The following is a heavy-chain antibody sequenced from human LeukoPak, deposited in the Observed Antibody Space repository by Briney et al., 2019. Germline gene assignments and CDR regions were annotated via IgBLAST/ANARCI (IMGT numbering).Heavy chain of an antibody. CDR1: GFTFSSILW. CDR3: ASRTGYCSGTSCSFDY. J-gene: IGHJ4*02. V-gene: IGHV3-7*01. CDR2: INQDGSDK. D-gene: IGHD2-2*01. Sequence: GGSLRLSCAAAGFTFSSILWRSWVRQAPGKGLEWVANINQDGSDKYYVDSVKGRFTISRDNAKNSVYLQMNSLRPEDTAVYYCASRTGYCSGTSCSFDYWGQGTLVTVSS.